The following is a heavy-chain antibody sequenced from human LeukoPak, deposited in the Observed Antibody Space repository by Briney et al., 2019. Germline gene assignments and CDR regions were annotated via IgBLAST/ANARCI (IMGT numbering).Heavy chain of an antibody. J-gene: IGHJ4*02. Sequence: GGSLRLSCAASGFTFSSYSMNWVRQAPGKGLEWVSYISSASGSIYYADSVKGRFTISRDNAKNTLYLQMNSLRSEDTAVYYCARGFRYMVRGVVITYYFDYWGQGTLVTVSS. D-gene: IGHD3-10*01. CDR2: ISSASGSI. V-gene: IGHV3-48*04. CDR3: ARGFRYMVRGVVITYYFDY. CDR1: GFTFSSYS.